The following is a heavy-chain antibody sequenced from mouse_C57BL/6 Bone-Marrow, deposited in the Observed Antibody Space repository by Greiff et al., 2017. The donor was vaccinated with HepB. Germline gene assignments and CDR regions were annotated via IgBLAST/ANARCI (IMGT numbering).Heavy chain of an antibody. J-gene: IGHJ4*01. D-gene: IGHD1-1*01. Sequence: QVQLQQPGAELVRPGSSVKLSCKASGYTFTSYWMHWVKQRPIQGLEWIGNIDPSDSDTHYNQKFKDKATLTVDKSSSTAYMQLSSLTSEDSAVYYCGSSYHYYAMDYWGQGTSVTVSS. CDR3: GSSYHYYAMDY. CDR2: IDPSDSDT. V-gene: IGHV1-52*01. CDR1: GYTFTSYW.